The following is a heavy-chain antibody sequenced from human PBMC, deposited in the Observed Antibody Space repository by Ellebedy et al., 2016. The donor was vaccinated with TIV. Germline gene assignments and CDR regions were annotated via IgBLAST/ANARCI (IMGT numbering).Heavy chain of an antibody. CDR3: ARIRYTSGWYAAFDI. Sequence: MPSETLSLTCAVSGGSISSNNWWSWVRQPPGRGLEWIGEIYHSGSINYKPSLKRRVTFSLDKSKRQFYLKLSSVTAADTAVYHCARIRYTSGWYAAFDIWGQGTMVIVSS. J-gene: IGHJ3*02. CDR2: IYHSGSI. D-gene: IGHD6-19*01. V-gene: IGHV4-4*02. CDR1: GGSISSNNW.